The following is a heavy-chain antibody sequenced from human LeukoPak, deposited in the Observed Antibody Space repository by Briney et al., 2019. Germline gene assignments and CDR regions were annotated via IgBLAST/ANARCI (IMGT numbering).Heavy chain of an antibody. V-gene: IGHV1-69*04. CDR3: ARDGAGIAAAGTVEYFQH. CDR2: IIPIFGIA. J-gene: IGHJ1*01. D-gene: IGHD6-13*01. CDR1: GGTFSSYA. Sequence: SVKVSCKASGGTFSSYAISWVRQAPGQGLEWMGRIIPIFGIANYAQKFQGRVTITADKSTSTAYMELSSLRSEDTAVYYCARDGAGIAAAGTVEYFQHWGQGTLVTVSS.